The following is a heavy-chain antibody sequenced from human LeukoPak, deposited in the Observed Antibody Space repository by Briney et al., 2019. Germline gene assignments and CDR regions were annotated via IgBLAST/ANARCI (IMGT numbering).Heavy chain of an antibody. CDR2: IRSKANSYAT. D-gene: IGHD5-24*01. V-gene: IGHV3-73*01. CDR3: TRRVEMATVILPMDFDY. Sequence: PGRSLRLSCAASGFTFSGSAMHWVRQASGKGLEWVGRIRSKANSYATAYAASVKGRFTISRDDSKNTAYLQMNSLKTEDTAVYYCTRRVEMATVILPMDFDYWGQGTLVTVSS. CDR1: GFTFSGSA. J-gene: IGHJ4*02.